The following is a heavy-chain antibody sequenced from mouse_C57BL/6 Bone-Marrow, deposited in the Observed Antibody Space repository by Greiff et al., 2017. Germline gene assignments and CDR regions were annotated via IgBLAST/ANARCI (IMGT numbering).Heavy chain of an antibody. CDR3: AGVYDGNGLGY. J-gene: IGHJ2*01. V-gene: IGHV5-16*01. D-gene: IGHD2-1*01. Sequence: EVKVEESEGGLVQPGSSMKLSCTASGFTFSDYYMAWVRQVPEKGLEWVANITSDGCSTYYLDSLKSRFIISRDNAKNILYLQMSSLTSEDTATYYCAGVYDGNGLGYWGQGTTLTVSS. CDR2: ITSDGCST. CDR1: GFTFSDYY.